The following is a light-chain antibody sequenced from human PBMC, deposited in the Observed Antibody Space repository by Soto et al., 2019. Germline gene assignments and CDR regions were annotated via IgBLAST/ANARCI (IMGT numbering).Light chain of an antibody. CDR3: GALDSSLSGVV. CDR2: ENN. J-gene: IGLJ2*01. CDR1: SSNIGNNY. V-gene: IGLV1-51*02. Sequence: QSVLTQPPSVSAAPGQKVTISCSGSSSNIGNNYVSWYQQLPGTAPKLLIYENNKRPSGIPDRFSGSKSGTSATLGVTGVQTGDEADYYCGALDSSLSGVVFGGVTKLTVL.